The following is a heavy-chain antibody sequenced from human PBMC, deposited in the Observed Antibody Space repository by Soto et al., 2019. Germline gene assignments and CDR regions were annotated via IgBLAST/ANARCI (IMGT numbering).Heavy chain of an antibody. Sequence: EVQLVESGGGLIQPGGSLRLSCEASGFTFSTSEMYWVRQAPGKGLEWVSYIHPSGQPIFYADSVKGRFTISRDNAKNSLYLQMCSLRAEDSAVYYCARRASRWGQGTMVTVSS. CDR3: ARRASR. D-gene: IGHD1-26*01. V-gene: IGHV3-48*03. J-gene: IGHJ3*01. CDR1: GFTFSTSE. CDR2: IHPSGQPI.